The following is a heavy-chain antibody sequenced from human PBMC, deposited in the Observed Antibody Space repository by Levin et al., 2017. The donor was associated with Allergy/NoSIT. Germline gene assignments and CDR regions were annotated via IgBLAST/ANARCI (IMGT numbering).Heavy chain of an antibody. CDR2: IYYSGST. J-gene: IGHJ5*02. CDR1: GGSISSYY. CDR3: ARGDSGSYFGSYNWFDP. D-gene: IGHD1-26*01. V-gene: IGHV4-59*01. Sequence: PSETLSLTCTVSGGSISSYYWSWIRQPPGKGLEWIGYIYYSGSTNYNPSLKSRVTISVDTSKNQFSLKLSSVTAADTAVYYCARGDSGSYFGSYNWFDPWGQGTLVTVSS.